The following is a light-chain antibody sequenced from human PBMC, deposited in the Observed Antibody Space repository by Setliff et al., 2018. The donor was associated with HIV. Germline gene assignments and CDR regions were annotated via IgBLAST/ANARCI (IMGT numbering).Light chain of an antibody. Sequence: QSALAQPASVSGSPGQSITISCTGTSSDVGGYSHVSWYQQHPGKAPKLIIYEVRNRPSGVSNRFSGSKSGNTASLTISGLQAEDEADYYCTSYASSSTFVFGSGTKVT. J-gene: IGLJ1*01. CDR1: SSDVGGYSH. V-gene: IGLV2-14*01. CDR3: TSYASSSTFV. CDR2: EVR.